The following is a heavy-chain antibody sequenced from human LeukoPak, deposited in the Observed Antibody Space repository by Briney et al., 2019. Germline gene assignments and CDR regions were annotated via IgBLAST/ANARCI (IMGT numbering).Heavy chain of an antibody. D-gene: IGHD3-3*01. CDR3: ARVAYYDFWSGYLAHFDY. V-gene: IGHV4-61*08. J-gene: IGHJ4*02. Sequence: SETLSLTCTVSGGSISSGGYYWSWIRQPPGKGLEWIGYIYYSGSTNYNPSLKSRVTISVDTSKNQFSLKLSSVTAADTAVYYCARVAYYDFWSGYLAHFDYWGQGTLVTVSS. CDR1: GGSISSGGYY. CDR2: IYYSGST.